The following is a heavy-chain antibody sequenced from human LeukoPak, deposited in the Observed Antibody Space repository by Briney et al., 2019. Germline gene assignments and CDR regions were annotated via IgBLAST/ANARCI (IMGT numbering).Heavy chain of an antibody. V-gene: IGHV4-34*01. J-gene: IGHJ4*02. D-gene: IGHD1-26*01. Sequence: SETLSLTCAVYGGSFSGYYWSWIRQPPGKGLEWIGEINHSGSTNYNPSLKSRVTISVDTSKNQFSLKLSSVTAADTAVYYCARGGIVGATYDYWGQGTLVTVSS. CDR2: INHSGST. CDR3: ARGGIVGATYDY. CDR1: GGSFSGYY.